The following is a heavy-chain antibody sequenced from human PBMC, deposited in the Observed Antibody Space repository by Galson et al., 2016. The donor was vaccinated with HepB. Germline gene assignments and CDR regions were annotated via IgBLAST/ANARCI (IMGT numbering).Heavy chain of an antibody. Sequence: SETLSLTCSVTGDSIRTFYWGFIRQSPGKALEWIGNVYYNGSTNYNPSLRSRTTMSMDTSTNKFSLQLRSVTAADTAVYFCARRAAVAYYDNGGYYYYVDYHWYFDHWGRGSLVTVSS. D-gene: IGHD3-22*01. CDR1: GDSIRTFY. V-gene: IGHV4-59*12. J-gene: IGHJ2*01. CDR2: VYYNGST. CDR3: ARRAAVAYYDNGGYYYYVDYHWYFDH.